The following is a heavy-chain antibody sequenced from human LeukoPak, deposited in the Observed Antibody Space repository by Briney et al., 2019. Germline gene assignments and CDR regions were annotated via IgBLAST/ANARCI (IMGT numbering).Heavy chain of an antibody. D-gene: IGHD3-3*01. CDR3: ARALYYDFWSGYSFYAFDI. Sequence: SQTLSLTCTVSGGSMSSGDYYWSWIRQPPGKGLEWIGYIYYSGSTYYNPSLKSRVTISVDTSKNQFSLRLSSVTAADTAVYYCARALYYDFWSGYSFYAFDIWGQGTMVTVSS. CDR2: IYYSGST. CDR1: GGSMSSGDYY. J-gene: IGHJ3*02. V-gene: IGHV4-30-4*08.